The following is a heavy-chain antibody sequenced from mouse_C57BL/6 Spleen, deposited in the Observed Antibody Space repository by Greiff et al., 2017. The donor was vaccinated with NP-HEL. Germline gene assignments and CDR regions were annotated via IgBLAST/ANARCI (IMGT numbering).Heavy chain of an antibody. D-gene: IGHD2-4*01. Sequence: QVQLQQPGAELVKPGASVKMSCKASSYTFTSYWITWVKQRPGQGLEWIGDIYPGSGSTNYNEKFKSKATLTVDTSSSTAYMQLSSLTSEDSAVYYCAQEEGDYDYDGYFDVWGTGTTVTVSS. V-gene: IGHV1-55*01. CDR2: IYPGSGST. CDR3: AQEEGDYDYDGYFDV. J-gene: IGHJ1*03. CDR1: SYTFTSYW.